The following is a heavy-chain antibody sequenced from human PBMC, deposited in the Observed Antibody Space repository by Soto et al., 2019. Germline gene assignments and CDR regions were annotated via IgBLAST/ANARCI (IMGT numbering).Heavy chain of an antibody. CDR1: GFTFSSYW. V-gene: IGHV3-74*01. J-gene: IGHJ4*02. CDR2: INSDGSST. CDR3: ARVRRAAAAVRGWDY. Sequence: GGSLRLSCAASGFTFSSYWMHWVRQAPGKGLVWVSRINSDGSSTSYADSVKGRFTISRDNAKNTLYLQMNSLRAEDTAVYYCARVRRAAAAVRGWDYWGQGTLVTVSS. D-gene: IGHD6-13*01.